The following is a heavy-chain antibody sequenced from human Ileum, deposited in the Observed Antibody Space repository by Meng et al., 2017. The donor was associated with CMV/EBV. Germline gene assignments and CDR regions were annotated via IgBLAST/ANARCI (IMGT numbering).Heavy chain of an antibody. J-gene: IGHJ6*02. V-gene: IGHV4-34*01. Sequence: GSLRLSCAVYGGSFSGYYWSWIRQPPGKGLEWIGEINHSGSTNYNPSLKSRVTISVDTSKNQFSLKLSSVTAADTAVYYCARGYSSSRLARYYYGMDVWGQGNTVNGAS. CDR2: INHSGST. CDR3: ARGYSSSRLARYYYGMDV. D-gene: IGHD6-13*01. CDR1: GGSFSGYY.